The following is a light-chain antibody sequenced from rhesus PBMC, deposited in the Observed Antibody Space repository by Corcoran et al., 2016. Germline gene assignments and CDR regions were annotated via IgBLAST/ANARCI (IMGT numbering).Light chain of an antibody. CDR1: QGITND. V-gene: IGKV1-25*01. Sequence: DIQMTQSPSSLSASVGDRVTITCRASQGITNDLACYQQKPGETPKVLIYEASSLQSGIPSRFSGSGSGTDFTLTISSLQSEDCATYYCQHSYGTPLTVGGGTKV. J-gene: IGKJ4*01. CDR3: QHSYGTPLT. CDR2: EAS.